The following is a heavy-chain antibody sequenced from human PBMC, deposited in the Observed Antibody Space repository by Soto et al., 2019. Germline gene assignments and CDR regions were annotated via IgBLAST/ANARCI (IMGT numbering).Heavy chain of an antibody. CDR1: GFTFSSYA. D-gene: IGHD6-19*01. CDR3: ARVTIAVAGGDYFDY. V-gene: IGHV3-30-3*01. J-gene: IGHJ4*02. CDR2: ISYDGSNK. Sequence: GGSLRLSCAASGFTFSSYAMHRVRQAPGKGLEWVAVISYDGSNKYYADSVKGRFTISRDNSKNTLYLQMNSLRAEDTAVYYCARVTIAVAGGDYFDYWGQGTLVTVSS.